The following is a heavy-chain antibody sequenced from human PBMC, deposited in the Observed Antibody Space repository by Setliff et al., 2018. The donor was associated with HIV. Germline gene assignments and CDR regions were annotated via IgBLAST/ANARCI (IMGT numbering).Heavy chain of an antibody. Sequence: SETLSLTCAVYGESFSDSYYTWIRQPPGQGLEWIGQISHTGSTTYNSSLKSRVTMSVDSSRNQFSLTLTSMSVPDTPVYFCARSQRLPGLQPPYWYFDLWGRGTLVTVSS. CDR1: GESFSDSY. D-gene: IGHD6-25*01. J-gene: IGHJ2*01. CDR2: ISHTGST. V-gene: IGHV4-34*01. CDR3: ARSQRLPGLQPPYWYFDL.